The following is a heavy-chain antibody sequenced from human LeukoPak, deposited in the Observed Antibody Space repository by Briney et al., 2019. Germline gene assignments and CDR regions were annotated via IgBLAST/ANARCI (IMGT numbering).Heavy chain of an antibody. V-gene: IGHV3-48*02. D-gene: IGHD5-18*01. J-gene: IGHJ4*02. CDR1: GFTFSSYS. CDR2: ISGGSTIV. CDR3: AISRGCSYGLDY. Sequence: PGGSLRLSCSASGFTFSSYSMNWVRQVPGKGLEWVSYISGGSTIVYYADSMKGRFTISRDNANNSLYLQMNSLRDEDTALYYCAISRGCSYGLDYWGQGTLVTVSS.